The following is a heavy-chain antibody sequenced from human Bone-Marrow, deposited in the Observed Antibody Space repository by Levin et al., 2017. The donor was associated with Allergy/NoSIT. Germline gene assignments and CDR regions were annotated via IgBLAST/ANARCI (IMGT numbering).Heavy chain of an antibody. V-gene: IGHV3-48*03. CDR3: SGVGSGCFYY. J-gene: IGHJ4*02. Sequence: GGSLRLSCAASGFFFSNHDLVWVRQAPGKGLEWVSYISSGGDRAHYGDAVKGRFTTSRDNAKNSLFLQMNSLRVEDTAVYYCSGVGSGCFYYWGQGVPVIVSS. CDR1: GFFFSNHD. D-gene: IGHD1-26*01. CDR2: ISSGGDRA.